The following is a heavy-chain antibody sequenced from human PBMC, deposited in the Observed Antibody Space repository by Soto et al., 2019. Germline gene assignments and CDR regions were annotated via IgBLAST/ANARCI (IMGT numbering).Heavy chain of an antibody. Sequence: LRLSCAASGFTFSSYAMSWVRQAPGKGLEWVSAISGSGGSTYYANSVKGRFTISRDNSKNTLYLQMNSLRAGDTAVYYCAREQQLGDIDYWGQGTLVTVSS. V-gene: IGHV3-23*01. CDR2: ISGSGGST. CDR1: GFTFSSYA. D-gene: IGHD6-13*01. CDR3: AREQQLGDIDY. J-gene: IGHJ4*02.